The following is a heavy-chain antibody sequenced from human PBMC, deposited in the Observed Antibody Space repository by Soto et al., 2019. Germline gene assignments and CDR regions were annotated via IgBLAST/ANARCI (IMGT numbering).Heavy chain of an antibody. J-gene: IGHJ4*02. CDR1: GDSFTGYY. V-gene: IGHV1-2*04. CDR3: ARLSLLTGLDY. D-gene: IGHD3-9*01. Sequence: ASVKVSCKASGDSFTGYYMHWVRQAPGQGLEWMGWTNPNSGGTNYAQKFQGWVTMTRDTSISTAYMELSRLRSDDTAVYYCARLSLLTGLDYWGQGTLVTVSS. CDR2: TNPNSGGT.